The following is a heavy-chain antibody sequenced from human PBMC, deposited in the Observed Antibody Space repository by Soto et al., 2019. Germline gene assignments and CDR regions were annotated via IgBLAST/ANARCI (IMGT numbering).Heavy chain of an antibody. CDR3: ARGYGNYPHYYFGMDV. CDR1: DYTFNYYG. D-gene: IGHD4-4*01. J-gene: IGHJ6*02. Sequence: ASVKVSCKASDYTFNYYGMSWERQTPGQGLEWMGWISAYNGNTNYAQKLQDRVTMTTDTSTSTAYMEVRSLRSDDTAVYYCARGYGNYPHYYFGMDVWGQGTTVTVSS. CDR2: ISAYNGNT. V-gene: IGHV1-18*04.